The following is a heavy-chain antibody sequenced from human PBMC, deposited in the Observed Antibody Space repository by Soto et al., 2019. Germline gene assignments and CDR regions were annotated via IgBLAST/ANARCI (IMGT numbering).Heavy chain of an antibody. CDR2: ISNSDYTT. D-gene: IGHD2-8*01. Sequence: PGGSLRLSCVASGITLSDNYMTWIRRAPGKGLEWLSYISNSDYTTYYADSVKGRFTISRDNAKNSLYLQLNGLRVEDTAVYYCASGKWSLDYWGQGILVTVSS. CDR3: ASGKWSLDY. CDR1: GITLSDNY. V-gene: IGHV3-11*01. J-gene: IGHJ4*02.